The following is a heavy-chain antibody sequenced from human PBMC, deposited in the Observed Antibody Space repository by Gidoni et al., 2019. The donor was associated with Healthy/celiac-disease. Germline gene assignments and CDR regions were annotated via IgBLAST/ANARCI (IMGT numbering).Heavy chain of an antibody. CDR1: VFTFSSNG. J-gene: IGHJ4*02. CDR2: IWYDGSNK. Sequence: QVQLVESGGGVVQPGRSLRRPRAASVFTFSSNGMNWVRPAHGKGLGWVAVIWYDGSNKYYADSVKGRFTIARDNSKNTLYLQMNSLRAEDTAVYYCARDDGEQLAAGVDYWGQGTLVTVSS. D-gene: IGHD6-6*01. V-gene: IGHV3-33*01. CDR3: ARDDGEQLAAGVDY.